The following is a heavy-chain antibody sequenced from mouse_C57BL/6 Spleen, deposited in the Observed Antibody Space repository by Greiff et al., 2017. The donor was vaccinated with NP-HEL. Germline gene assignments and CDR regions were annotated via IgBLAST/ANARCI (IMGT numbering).Heavy chain of an antibody. CDR2: INPNNGGT. D-gene: IGHD4-1*01. V-gene: IGHV1-26*01. J-gene: IGHJ4*01. CDR1: GYTFTDYY. CDR3: ARKANWDRYYYAMDY. Sequence: EVQLQQSGPELVKPGASVKISCKASGYTFTDYYMNWVKQSHGRSLEWIGDINPNNGGTSYNQKFKGKATLTVDKSSSTAYMELRSLTSEDSAVYYCARKANWDRYYYAMDYWGQGTSVTVSS.